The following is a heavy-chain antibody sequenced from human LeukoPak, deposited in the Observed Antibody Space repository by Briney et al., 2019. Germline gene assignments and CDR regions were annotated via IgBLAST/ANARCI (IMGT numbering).Heavy chain of an antibody. J-gene: IGHJ3*02. CDR3: ARGIAVAGTGDAFDI. CDR1: GGSISSYY. CDR2: IYYSGST. D-gene: IGHD6-19*01. V-gene: IGHV4-59*08. Sequence: PSETLSLTFTGSGGSISSYYWSWIRQPPGKGLEWIGYIYYSGSTNYNPSLKSRVTISVDTSKNQFSLKLSSVTAADTAVYYCARGIAVAGTGDAFDIWGQGTMVTVSS.